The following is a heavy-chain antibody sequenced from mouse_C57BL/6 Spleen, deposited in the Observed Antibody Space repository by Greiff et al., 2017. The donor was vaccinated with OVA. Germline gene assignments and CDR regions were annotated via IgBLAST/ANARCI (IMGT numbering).Heavy chain of an antibody. D-gene: IGHD2-3*01. V-gene: IGHV1-15*01. CDR2: IDPENGGT. CDR3: TRWDGYYRGYFDY. CDR1: GYTFTDYE. J-gene: IGHJ2*01. Sequence: QVQLQQSGAELVRPGASVTLSCKASGYTFTDYEMHWVKQTPVHGLEWIGAIDPENGGTAYNQKFKGKAILTADKSSRTAYMELRSLTSEDSAVYYCTRWDGYYRGYFDYWGQGTTLTVSS.